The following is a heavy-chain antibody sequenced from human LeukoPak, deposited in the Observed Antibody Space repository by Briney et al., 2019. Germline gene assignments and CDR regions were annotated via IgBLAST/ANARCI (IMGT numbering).Heavy chain of an antibody. D-gene: IGHD6-13*01. Sequence: PSETLSLTCTVSGGSISSSSYYWGWIRQPPGKGLEWIGSIYYSGSTYYNPSLKSRVTISVDTSKNQFSLKLSSVTAADTAVYYCAREEQQADYWGQGTLVTVSS. V-gene: IGHV4-39*07. CDR1: GGSISSSSYY. CDR3: AREEQQADY. J-gene: IGHJ4*02. CDR2: IYYSGST.